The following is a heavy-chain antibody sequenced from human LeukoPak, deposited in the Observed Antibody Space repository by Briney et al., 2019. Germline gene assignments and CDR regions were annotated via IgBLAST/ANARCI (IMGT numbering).Heavy chain of an antibody. D-gene: IGHD6-19*01. Sequence: SETLSLTCTVSGGSISSGGYYWNWIRQPPGKGLEWIGYIFHSGSTNYNPSLKSRVTMSVDTSKNQFSLKVSSVTAADTAVYYCAREASSGWHIDYWGQGTLVTVSS. CDR3: AREASSGWHIDY. V-gene: IGHV4-61*08. CDR1: GGSISSGGYY. J-gene: IGHJ4*02. CDR2: IFHSGST.